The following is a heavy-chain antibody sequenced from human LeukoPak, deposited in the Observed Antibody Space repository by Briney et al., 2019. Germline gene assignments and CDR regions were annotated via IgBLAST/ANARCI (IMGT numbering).Heavy chain of an antibody. V-gene: IGHV3-21*01. J-gene: IGHJ4*02. CDR2: ISSSSSYI. CDR3: ARLRYCGGDCYLAAFDY. Sequence: GGSLRLSCAASGFTFSSYAMSWVRQAPGKGLEWVSSISSSSSYIYYADSVKGRFTISRDNAKNSLYLQMNSLRAEDTAVYYCARLRYCGGDCYLAAFDYWGQGTLVTVSS. CDR1: GFTFSSYA. D-gene: IGHD2-21*02.